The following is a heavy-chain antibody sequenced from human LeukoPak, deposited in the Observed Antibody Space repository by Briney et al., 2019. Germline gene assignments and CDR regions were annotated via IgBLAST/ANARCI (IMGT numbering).Heavy chain of an antibody. CDR3: ATVTASESSYYYDMDV. CDR2: ISYDGSNK. V-gene: IGHV3-30-3*01. J-gene: IGHJ6*02. CDR1: GFTFSFYA. D-gene: IGHD2-21*02. Sequence: GGSLRLSGAASGFTFSFYAMHWVRQAPGKGLEWVAVISYDGSNKYYADSVKGRFTISRDNSENTLYLQMNSLRAEDTAVYYCATVTASESSYYYDMDVWGQGTTVTVSS.